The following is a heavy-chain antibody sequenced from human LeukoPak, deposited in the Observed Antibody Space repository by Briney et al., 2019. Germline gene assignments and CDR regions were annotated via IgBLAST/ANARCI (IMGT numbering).Heavy chain of an antibody. V-gene: IGHV3-66*01. J-gene: IGHJ6*02. CDR2: ISGGGDT. D-gene: IGHD3-10*01. CDR1: GFTVSGTY. CDR3: AGRGSGYYYGMNL. Sequence: GGSLRLSCAPSGFTVSGTYVSWVRQAPGKGLEWVSIISGGGDTFYAGSVKGRFTISRDTSKNTLYLQMNDLRAEDTAVYYCAGRGSGYYYGMNLWGQGTTVTVSS.